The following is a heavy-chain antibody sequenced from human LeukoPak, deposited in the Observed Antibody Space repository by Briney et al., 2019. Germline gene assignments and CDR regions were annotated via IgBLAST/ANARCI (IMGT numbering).Heavy chain of an antibody. D-gene: IGHD3/OR15-3a*01. CDR2: IYYSGNT. CDR1: GGSISTSNSY. CDR3: AKQTGSGLFILP. Sequence: SETLSPTCAVSGGSISTSNSYWGWIRRPPGKGLEWVGSIYYSGNTYYNPSLKSRVTISVDTSKNQFSLKLTSVTAADTAVYYCAKQTGSGLFILPGGQGTLVTVSS. V-gene: IGHV4-39*01. J-gene: IGHJ4*02.